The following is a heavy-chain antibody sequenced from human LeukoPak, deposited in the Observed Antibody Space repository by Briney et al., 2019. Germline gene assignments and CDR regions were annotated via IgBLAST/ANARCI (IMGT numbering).Heavy chain of an antibody. Sequence: GGSLRLSCAASGSTFSGHWLTWVRQAPGKGLEWVASIKEDGREAHYMDSVKGRFTISRDNSKYTLLLQMNSLGAEDTAIYYCARGLARSDVGRWSWGQGTLVIVSS. V-gene: IGHV3-7*03. CDR3: ARGLARSDVGRWS. CDR1: GSTFSGHW. J-gene: IGHJ5*02. D-gene: IGHD2-15*01. CDR2: IKEDGREA.